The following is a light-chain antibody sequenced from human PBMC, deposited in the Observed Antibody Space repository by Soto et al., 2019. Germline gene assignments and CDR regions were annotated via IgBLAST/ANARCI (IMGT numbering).Light chain of an antibody. Sequence: QSALTQPPSVSGSPGQSVAISCTGTSSDVGSYNRVAWYQQPPGTAPKLMIYEVSNRPSGVPDRFSGSKSGNTAFLTISGLQAEDEADYYCSSFTSSSTYVFGTGTKLTVL. J-gene: IGLJ1*01. CDR3: SSFTSSSTYV. CDR2: EVS. CDR1: SSDVGSYNR. V-gene: IGLV2-18*02.